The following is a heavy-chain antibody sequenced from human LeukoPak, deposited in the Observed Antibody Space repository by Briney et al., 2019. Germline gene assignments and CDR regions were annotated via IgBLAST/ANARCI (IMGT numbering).Heavy chain of an antibody. Sequence: ASVKVSCKAPGYTFRQYSISWVRQAPGQGLEWMGWISAYNGNTNYAQKLQGRVTMTTDTSTSTAYMELRSLRSDDTAVYYCAISSSWTNSDYWGQGTLVTVSS. V-gene: IGHV1-18*01. D-gene: IGHD6-13*01. CDR1: GYTFRQYS. J-gene: IGHJ4*02. CDR2: ISAYNGNT. CDR3: AISSSWTNSDY.